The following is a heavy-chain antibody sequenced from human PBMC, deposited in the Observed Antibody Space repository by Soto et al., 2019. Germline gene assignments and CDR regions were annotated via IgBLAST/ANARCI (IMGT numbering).Heavy chain of an antibody. V-gene: IGHV1-3*01. D-gene: IGHD1-26*01. J-gene: IGHJ2*01. CDR2: INAGNGNT. Sequence: PGQRLEWMGWINAGNGNTKYSQKFQGRVTITRDTSASTAYMELSSLRSEDTAVYYCARGGSLYWYFDLWGRGTLVTVSS. CDR3: ARGGSLYWYFDL.